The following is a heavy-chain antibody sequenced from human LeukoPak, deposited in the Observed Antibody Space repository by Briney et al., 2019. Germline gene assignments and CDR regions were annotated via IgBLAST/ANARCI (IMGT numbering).Heavy chain of an antibody. CDR2: IYYSGST. V-gene: IGHV4-39*01. Sequence: PSETLSLTCTVSGGSISSSSYYWGWIRQPPGKGLEWIGSIYYSGSTYYNPSLKSRVTISVDTSKNQFSLKLSSVTAADTAVYYCAKTTWIQLWYDYWGQGILVTVSS. CDR3: AKTTWIQLWYDY. D-gene: IGHD5-18*01. J-gene: IGHJ4*02. CDR1: GGSISSSSYY.